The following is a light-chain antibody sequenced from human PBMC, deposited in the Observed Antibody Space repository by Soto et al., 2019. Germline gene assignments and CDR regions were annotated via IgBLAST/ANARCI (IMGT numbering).Light chain of an antibody. V-gene: IGKV1-39*01. J-gene: IGKJ1*01. CDR2: AAS. Sequence: IHMTQSPSSLSASVGDTVTITCRASQSISSYLNWYQQKPGKAPKLLIYAASSLQSGVPYRFSGSGSGTDFTLTISSLQPEDFATYYCQKSYSTPPTCGQGTKVDIK. CDR3: QKSYSTPPT. CDR1: QSISSY.